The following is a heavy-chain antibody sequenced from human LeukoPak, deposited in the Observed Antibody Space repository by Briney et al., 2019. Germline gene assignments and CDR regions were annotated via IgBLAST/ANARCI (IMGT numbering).Heavy chain of an antibody. CDR2: ISSSSSTI. Sequence: GGSLRLSCAASGFTLSSYSMNWVRQAPGKGLEWVSYISSSSSTIYYADSVKGRFTISRDNAKDSLYLQMNSLRDEDTAVYYCARGQLSGSGWYHRMGDYWGQGTLVTVSS. CDR3: ARGQLSGSGWYHRMGDY. J-gene: IGHJ4*02. CDR1: GFTLSSYS. D-gene: IGHD6-19*01. V-gene: IGHV3-48*02.